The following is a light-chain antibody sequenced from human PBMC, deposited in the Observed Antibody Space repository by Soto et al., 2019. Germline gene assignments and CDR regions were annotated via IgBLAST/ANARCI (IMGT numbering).Light chain of an antibody. Sequence: DIQLTQSPSFLSASVGDRVTITCRASQAISTSLAWHQQLPGRGPKFLLDVSSTFQSGVPSRFSGSGYGTEFSLTVSNLQPEDCATYFCQHFSGYPFTFGGGTKVEIK. CDR2: VSS. CDR1: QAISTS. CDR3: QHFSGYPFT. J-gene: IGKJ4*01. V-gene: IGKV1-9*01.